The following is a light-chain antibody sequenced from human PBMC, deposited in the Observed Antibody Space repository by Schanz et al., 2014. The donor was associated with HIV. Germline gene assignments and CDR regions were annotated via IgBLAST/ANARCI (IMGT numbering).Light chain of an antibody. CDR1: QSVSSSY. J-gene: IGKJ2*01. V-gene: IGKV3-20*01. CDR3: QQYGSSPRT. Sequence: EVVLTQSPGTLSLSPGERATLSCRASQSVSSSYFAWYQQKPGQPPRLLIYGASTRATGIPDRFTGSGSGTDFTLTISRLEPEDFAVYYCQQYGSSPRTFGQGTKLEIK. CDR2: GAS.